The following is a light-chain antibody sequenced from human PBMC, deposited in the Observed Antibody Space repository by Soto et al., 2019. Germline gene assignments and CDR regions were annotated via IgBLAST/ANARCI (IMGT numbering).Light chain of an antibody. CDR1: SSDVGGYNY. J-gene: IGLJ3*02. V-gene: IGLV2-8*01. CDR2: EVS. Sequence: QSVLSQPPSASGSPGQSVTISCTGTSSDVGGYNYVSWYQQHPGKAPKLMIYEVSKRPSGVPDRFSGSKSGNTASLTVSGPQGEDAWENHGSPYAGRNKGVFGGGTKGT. CDR3: SPYAGRNKGV.